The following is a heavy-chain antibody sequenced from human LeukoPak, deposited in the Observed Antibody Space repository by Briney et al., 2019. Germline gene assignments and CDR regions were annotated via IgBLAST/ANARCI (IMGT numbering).Heavy chain of an antibody. Sequence: GGSLRLSCAASGFNFSSYSMNWVRQAPGKGLEWVSSISSSSSFRYYADSVKGRFTISRDNAKNSLYLQMDSLRAEDTAVYYCAREATIFGVVMGNWFDPWGQGTLVTVSS. CDR2: ISSSSSFR. CDR1: GFNFSSYS. CDR3: AREATIFGVVMGNWFDP. J-gene: IGHJ5*02. V-gene: IGHV3-21*01. D-gene: IGHD3-3*01.